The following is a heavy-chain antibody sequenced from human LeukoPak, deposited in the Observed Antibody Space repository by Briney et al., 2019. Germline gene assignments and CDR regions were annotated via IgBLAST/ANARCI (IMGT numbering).Heavy chain of an antibody. CDR3: ASGNYGDYVPGWDY. D-gene: IGHD4-17*01. V-gene: IGHV4-59*08. J-gene: IGHJ4*02. CDR1: GGSISSYY. Sequence: SETLFLTCTVSGGSISSYYWSWIRQPPGKGLEWIGYIYYSGSTNYNPSLKSRVTISVDTSKNQFSLKLSSVTAADTAAYYCASGNYGDYVPGWDYWGQGTLVTVSS. CDR2: IYYSGST.